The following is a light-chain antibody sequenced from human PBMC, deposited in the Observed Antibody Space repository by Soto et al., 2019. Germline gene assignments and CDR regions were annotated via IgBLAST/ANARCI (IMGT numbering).Light chain of an antibody. CDR2: GAS. V-gene: IGKV3-20*01. CDR3: QQSGSSPQT. Sequence: EIVLTQSPGTLSLSPGERATLSCRASQTVSSSYLAWYQQKPGQAPRLLIYGASSRATGIPDRFSGNGSGTDFTLTISRLEPEDFAVYYCQQSGSSPQTFGQGTKVEIK. CDR1: QTVSSSY. J-gene: IGKJ1*01.